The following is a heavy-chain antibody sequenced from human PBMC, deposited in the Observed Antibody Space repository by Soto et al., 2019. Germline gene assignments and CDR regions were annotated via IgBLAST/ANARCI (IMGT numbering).Heavy chain of an antibody. CDR3: ARVPVYGDYAYYYYYGMDV. CDR1: GFTFSSYW. J-gene: IGHJ6*02. V-gene: IGHV3-74*01. CDR2: INSDGSST. D-gene: IGHD4-17*01. Sequence: EVQLVESGGGLVQPGGSLRLSCAASGFTFSSYWMHWVRQAPGKGLVWVSRINSDGSSTSYADSVKGRFTISRDNAKNTLYLQMNSLRAEDTAVYYCARVPVYGDYAYYYYYGMDVWGQGTTVTVSS.